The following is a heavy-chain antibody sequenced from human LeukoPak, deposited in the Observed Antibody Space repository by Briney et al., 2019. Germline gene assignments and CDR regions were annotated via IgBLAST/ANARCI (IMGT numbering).Heavy chain of an antibody. J-gene: IGHJ6*02. CDR2: INHSGST. D-gene: IGHD1-7*01. CDR3: ARSYNWNYRAYYYYGMDV. Sequence: SETLSLTCAVYGGSFSGYYWSWIRQPPGKGLEWIGEINHSGSTNYNPSLKSRVTISVDTSKNQFSLKLSSVTAADTAVYYCARSYNWNYRAYYYYGMDVWGQGTTVTVSS. V-gene: IGHV4-34*01. CDR1: GGSFSGYY.